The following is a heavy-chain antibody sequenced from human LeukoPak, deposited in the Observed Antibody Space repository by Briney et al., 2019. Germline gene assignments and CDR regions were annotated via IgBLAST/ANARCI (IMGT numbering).Heavy chain of an antibody. V-gene: IGHV3-30-3*01. CDR1: GFTFSSYA. CDR2: ISYDGSNK. Sequence: GGSLRLSCAASGFTFSSYAMHWVRQAPGKGLEWVAVISYDGSNKYYADSVKGRFTISRDNSKNTLYLQMNSLRAEDTAVYYCARDNPPKYYYDSSGGGLDYWGQGTLVTVSS. J-gene: IGHJ4*02. D-gene: IGHD3-22*01. CDR3: ARDNPPKYYYDSSGGGLDY.